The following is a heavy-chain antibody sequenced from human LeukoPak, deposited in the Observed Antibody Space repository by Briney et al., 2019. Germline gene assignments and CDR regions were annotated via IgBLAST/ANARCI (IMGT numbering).Heavy chain of an antibody. D-gene: IGHD3-22*01. CDR1: GFTFSSYE. Sequence: PGGSLRLSCAASGFTFSSYEMNWVRQAPGKGLEWVSYISSSGSTIYYADSVKGRFTISRDNAKNSLYLQMNSLRAEDTAVYYCARKTYYYDSSGYPDYWGQGTLVTVSS. CDR3: ARKTYYYDSSGYPDY. V-gene: IGHV3-48*03. J-gene: IGHJ4*02. CDR2: ISSSGSTI.